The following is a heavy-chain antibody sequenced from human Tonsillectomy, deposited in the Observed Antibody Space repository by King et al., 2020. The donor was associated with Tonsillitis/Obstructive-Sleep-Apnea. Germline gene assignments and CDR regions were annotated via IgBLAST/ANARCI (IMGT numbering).Heavy chain of an antibody. J-gene: IGHJ3*02. Sequence: QLVQSGAEVKKPGESLKISCKGSGYSFTSYWIGWVRQMPGKGLEWMGIIYPGDSDTRYSPSFQGQVTISADKSISTAYLQWSSLKASDTAMYYCAGYYYSSGYFLGAFDIWGQGTMVTVSS. CDR1: GYSFTSYW. V-gene: IGHV5-51*01. CDR3: AGYYYSSGYFLGAFDI. D-gene: IGHD3-22*01. CDR2: IYPGDSDT.